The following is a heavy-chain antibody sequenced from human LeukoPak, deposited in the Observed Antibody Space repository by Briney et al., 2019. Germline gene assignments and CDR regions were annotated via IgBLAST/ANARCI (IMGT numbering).Heavy chain of an antibody. V-gene: IGHV1-18*01. CDR2: ISAYNGNT. CDR1: GYTFTSYG. D-gene: IGHD3-22*01. CDR3: ARALGRYYYDSSGYPV. J-gene: IGHJ4*02. Sequence: ASAKVSCKASGYTFTSYGISWVRQAPGQGLEWMGWISAYNGNTNYAQKLQGRVTMTTDTSTSTAYMELRSLRSDDTAVYYCARALGRYYYDSSGYPVWGQGTLVTVSS.